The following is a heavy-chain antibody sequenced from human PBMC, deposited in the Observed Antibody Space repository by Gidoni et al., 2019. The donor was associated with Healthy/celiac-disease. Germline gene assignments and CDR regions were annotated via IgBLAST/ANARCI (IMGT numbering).Heavy chain of an antibody. V-gene: IGHV3-23*01. Sequence: EVQLLESGGGLVQPGVSLRLSCAASGFTFSSYAMSWVRHAPGKGLEGVSAISGSGGSTYYADSVKGRFTISRDNSKTTLDLQMNSLRAEDTAVYYCAKNVQYYYDSSGYCFDYWGQGTLVTVSS. CDR1: GFTFSSYA. D-gene: IGHD3-22*01. CDR3: AKNVQYYYDSSGYCFDY. CDR2: ISGSGGST. J-gene: IGHJ4*02.